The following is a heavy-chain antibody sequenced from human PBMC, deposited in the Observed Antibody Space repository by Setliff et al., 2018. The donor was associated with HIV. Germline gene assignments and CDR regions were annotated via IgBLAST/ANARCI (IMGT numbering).Heavy chain of an antibody. Sequence: SETLSLTCAVYGESFSDYYWSWIRQAPGKGLEWIGEVNHSGHTKYHPSLKSRLTVSVNPSKKQFSMKLTSVTAADTAVYYCARGGTSSNWFGPWGQGTLVTVSS. CDR1: GESFSDYY. V-gene: IGHV4-34*01. CDR2: VNHSGHT. D-gene: IGHD2-2*01. J-gene: IGHJ5*02. CDR3: ARGGTSSNWFGP.